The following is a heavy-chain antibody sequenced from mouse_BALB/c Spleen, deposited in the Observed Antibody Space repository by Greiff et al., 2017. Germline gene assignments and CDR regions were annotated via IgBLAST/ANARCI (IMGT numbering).Heavy chain of an antibody. CDR2: ISSGSSTI. CDR3: ARRGPRDYAMDY. CDR1: GFTFSSFG. J-gene: IGHJ4*01. V-gene: IGHV5-17*02. Sequence: EVKVVESGGGLVQPGGSRKLSCAASGFTFSSFGMHWVRQAPEKGLEWVAYISSGSSTIYYADTVKGRFTISRDNPKNTLFLQMTSLRSEDTAMYYCARRGPRDYAMDYWGQGTSVTVSS.